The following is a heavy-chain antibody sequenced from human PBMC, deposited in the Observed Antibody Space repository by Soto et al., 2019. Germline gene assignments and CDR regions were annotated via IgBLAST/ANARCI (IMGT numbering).Heavy chain of an antibody. J-gene: IGHJ4*02. Sequence: ASVKVSCKASGYTFTGYYMHWVRQAPGQGLEWLGWISPNSGGTNHAPNFQGRVTMSWDTSISTAYMELSSLRSDDTAVYYCARDLSLRSGYTDYWAREPWSPSPQ. D-gene: IGHD5-12*01. V-gene: IGHV1-2*02. CDR1: GYTFTGYY. CDR3: ARDLSLRSGYTDY. CDR2: ISPNSGGT.